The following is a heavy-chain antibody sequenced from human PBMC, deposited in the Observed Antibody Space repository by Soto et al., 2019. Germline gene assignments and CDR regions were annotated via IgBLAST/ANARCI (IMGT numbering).Heavy chain of an antibody. CDR2: ISSSSSTI. D-gene: IGHD3-3*01. Sequence: GVSLRLSCAASGFTFSSYSMNWVRQVPGKGLEWVSYISSSSSTIYYADSVKGRFTISRDNAKNSLYLQMNSLRDEDTAVYYCAREEWFSRPLFDYWGQGTLVTVSS. CDR1: GFTFSSYS. CDR3: AREEWFSRPLFDY. V-gene: IGHV3-48*02. J-gene: IGHJ4*02.